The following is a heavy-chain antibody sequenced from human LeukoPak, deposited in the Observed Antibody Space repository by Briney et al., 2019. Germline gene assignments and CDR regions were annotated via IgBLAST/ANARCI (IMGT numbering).Heavy chain of an antibody. Sequence: PSGTLSLTCTVSGGSISSGDYYWSWIRQPPGQGLVWIGYIYYSGSTYYNPSLKSRVTISVDTSKNQFSLKLSSVTAADTAVYYCARGGLRDYYFDYWGQGTQVTVSS. J-gene: IGHJ4*02. CDR1: GGSISSGDYY. D-gene: IGHD3-16*01. CDR3: ARGGLRDYYFDY. V-gene: IGHV4-30-4*01. CDR2: IYYSGST.